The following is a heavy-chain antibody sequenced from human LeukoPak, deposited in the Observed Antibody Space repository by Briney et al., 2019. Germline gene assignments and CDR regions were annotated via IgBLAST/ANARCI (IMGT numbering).Heavy chain of an antibody. D-gene: IGHD3-9*01. J-gene: IGHJ4*02. CDR2: IYYSGST. CDR1: GGSINSYY. CDR3: ASSVRYFDWLFLFDY. V-gene: IGHV4-59*01. Sequence: SETLSLTCTVSGGSINSYYWSWIRQPPGKGLEWIGYIYYSGSTNYNPSLKSRVTISVDTSKNQFSLKLSSVTAADTAVYYCASSVRYFDWLFLFDYWGQGTLVTVSP.